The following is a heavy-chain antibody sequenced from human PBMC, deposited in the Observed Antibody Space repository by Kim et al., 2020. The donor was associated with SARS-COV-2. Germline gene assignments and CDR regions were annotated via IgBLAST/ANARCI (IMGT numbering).Heavy chain of an antibody. J-gene: IGHJ4*02. CDR3: ARQGGVDTAMAGDY. Sequence: NPSLKSRVTISVDTSKNLFSLKLSSVTAADTAVYYCARQGGVDTAMAGDYWGQGTLVTVSA. D-gene: IGHD5-18*01. V-gene: IGHV4-39*01.